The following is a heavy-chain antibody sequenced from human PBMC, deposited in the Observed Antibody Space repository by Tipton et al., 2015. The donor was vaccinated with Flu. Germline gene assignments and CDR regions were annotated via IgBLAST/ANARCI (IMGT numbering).Heavy chain of an antibody. CDR2: INPSGGST. Sequence: QSGAEVKKPGASVKVSCKASGYTFTSYYMHWVRQAPGQGLEWMGIINPSGGSTSYAQKLQGRVTMTRDTSTSTVYMELSSLRSEDTAVYYCARGGGLGTVTIGFDYWGQGTLVTVSS. D-gene: IGHD4-17*01. J-gene: IGHJ4*02. CDR1: GYTFTSYY. CDR3: ARGGGLGTVTIGFDY. V-gene: IGHV1-46*04.